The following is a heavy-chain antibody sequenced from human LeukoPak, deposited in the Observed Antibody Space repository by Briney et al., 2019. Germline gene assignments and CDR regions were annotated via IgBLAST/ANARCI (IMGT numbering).Heavy chain of an antibody. CDR3: ARDFPTVTTAGAFDI. D-gene: IGHD4-17*01. CDR1: GFTFSNYW. J-gene: IGHJ3*02. CDR2: IQQHGSET. Sequence: PEGSLRLSCAGSGFTFSNYWMSWVRQAPGKGLEWVANIQQHGSETYYGDSVKGRFTISRDNAKNSLYLQMNGLRAEDTAVYYCARDFPTVTTAGAFDIWGRGTMVIVSS. V-gene: IGHV3-7*01.